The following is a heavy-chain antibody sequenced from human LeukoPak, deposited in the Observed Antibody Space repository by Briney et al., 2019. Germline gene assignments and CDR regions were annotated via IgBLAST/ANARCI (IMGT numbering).Heavy chain of an antibody. V-gene: IGHV3-66*01. Sequence: GGSLRLSCAASGLIVSSNYMSWVRQAPGKGLEWVSVVYGGDTTYYADSVQGRFTISRDNSKNTLYLQMNSLRAEDTAVYYCAKGPTPTQKRFGELLMWTWGQGTLVTVSS. CDR3: AKGPTPTQKRFGELLMWT. J-gene: IGHJ5*02. CDR2: VYGGDTT. CDR1: GLIVSSNY. D-gene: IGHD3-10*01.